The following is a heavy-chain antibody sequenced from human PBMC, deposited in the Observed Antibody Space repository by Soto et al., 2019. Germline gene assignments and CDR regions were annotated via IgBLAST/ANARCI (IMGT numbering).Heavy chain of an antibody. CDR3: ARDYYDSSGYYYRDFQH. CDR2: IWYDGSNK. J-gene: IGHJ1*01. V-gene: IGHV3-33*01. CDR1: GFTFSSYG. Sequence: QVQLVESGGGVVQPGRSLRLSCAASGFTFSSYGMHWVRQAPGKGLEWVAVIWYDGSNKYYADSVKGRFTISRDNSKNTLYLKMNSLRAEDTAVYYCARDYYDSSGYYYRDFQHWGQGTLVTVSS. D-gene: IGHD3-22*01.